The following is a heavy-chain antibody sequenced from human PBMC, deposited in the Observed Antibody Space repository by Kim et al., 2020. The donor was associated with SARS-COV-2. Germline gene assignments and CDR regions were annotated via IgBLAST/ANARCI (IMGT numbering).Heavy chain of an antibody. CDR2: ISPMFGTA. CDR1: GVTFSSYT. V-gene: IGHV1-69*13. Sequence: SVKVSCKASGVTFSSYTFSWVRQAPGQGLEWLGGISPMFGTANYAQNFQDRVTITADESTSTVYMELSSLRSEDTAFYYCARENIKSAWHYWGQGTLVTVSS. D-gene: IGHD5-12*01. CDR3: ARENIKSAWHY. J-gene: IGHJ4*02.